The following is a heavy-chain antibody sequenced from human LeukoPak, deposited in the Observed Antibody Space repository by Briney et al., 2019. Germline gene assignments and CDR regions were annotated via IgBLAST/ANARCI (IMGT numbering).Heavy chain of an antibody. J-gene: IGHJ4*02. CDR1: GFTFEDYA. CDR2: ISGSGGST. CDR3: AKEQRDWNYGVFDY. D-gene: IGHD1-7*01. V-gene: IGHV3-23*01. Sequence: GGSLRLSCTASGFTFEDYAISWVRQAPGKGLEWVSAISGSGGSTNYADSVRGRFTISRDNSMNTLYLQMNSLRAEDTAVYYCAKEQRDWNYGVFDYWGQGTLVTVSS.